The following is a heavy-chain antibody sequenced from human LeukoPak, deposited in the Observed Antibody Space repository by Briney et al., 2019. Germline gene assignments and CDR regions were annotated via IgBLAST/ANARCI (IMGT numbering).Heavy chain of an antibody. CDR3: ARDRIRVLGY. CDR1: GFTVSSNY. D-gene: IGHD2/OR15-2a*01. J-gene: IGHJ4*02. V-gene: IGHV3-11*04. CDR2: ISSSGRTI. Sequence: GGSLRLSCAASGFTVSSNYMSWVRQAPGKGLEWVSYISSSGRTIYYADSVKGRFTISRDNAKNSLYLQMNSLRAEDTAVYYCARDRIRVLGYWGQGTLVTVSS.